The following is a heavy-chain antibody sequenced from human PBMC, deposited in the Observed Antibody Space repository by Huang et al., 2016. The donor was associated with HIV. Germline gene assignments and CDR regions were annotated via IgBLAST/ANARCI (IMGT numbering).Heavy chain of an antibody. Sequence: QVQLQESGPGLVKPSQTLSLTCTVAGGSISSGGYYWSWIRQPPGKGREWIGYRYSSGGPYYIPSIKSRVTISVDTSKNQFSLNLSSVTAADTAVYYCAIAVAATANAFDIWGQGTMVTVSS. D-gene: IGHD6-19*01. CDR3: AIAVAATANAFDI. J-gene: IGHJ3*02. V-gene: IGHV4-30-4*08. CDR1: GGSISSGGYY. CDR2: RYSSGGP.